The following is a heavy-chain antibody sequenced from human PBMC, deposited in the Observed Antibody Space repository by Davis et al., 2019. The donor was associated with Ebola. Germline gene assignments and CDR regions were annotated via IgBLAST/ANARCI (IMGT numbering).Heavy chain of an antibody. CDR3: AKADSYYYYGMDV. Sequence: SLKISCVASGFTFDDYPMHWVRQAPGKGLEWVSGISWNSGSIGYADSVKGRFTISRDNAKNSLYLQMNSLRPEDTALYFCAKADSYYYYGMDVWGKGTTVTVSS. J-gene: IGHJ6*04. V-gene: IGHV3-9*01. CDR2: ISWNSGSI. CDR1: GFTFDDYP.